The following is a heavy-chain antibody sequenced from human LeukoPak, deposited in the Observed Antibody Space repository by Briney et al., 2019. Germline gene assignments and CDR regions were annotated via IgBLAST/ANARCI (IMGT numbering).Heavy chain of an antibody. CDR2: ISSSSSYI. V-gene: IGHV3-21*01. CDR1: GFTFSSYS. Sequence: PGGSLRLSCAASGFTFSSYSMNWVRQAPGKGLEWVSSISSSSSYIYYADSVKGRFTISRDNAKNSLYLQMNSLRAEDTAVYYCARDWLGEPKPDAFDIWGQGTMVTVSS. CDR3: ARDWLGEPKPDAFDI. J-gene: IGHJ3*02. D-gene: IGHD3-10*01.